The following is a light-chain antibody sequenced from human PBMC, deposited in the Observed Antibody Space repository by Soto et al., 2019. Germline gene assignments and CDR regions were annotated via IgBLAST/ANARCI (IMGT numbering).Light chain of an antibody. CDR3: QQYHRSSIT. J-gene: IGKJ5*01. Sequence: DIQMTQSPSTLSASVGDRVTITCRASQSLNNELAWYQQKPGKAPNLLMYDASTLERVVPSRFSGTGSGTEFTLTISSLQPDDFATYYCQQYHRSSITVGQGTRLEIK. CDR1: QSLNNE. V-gene: IGKV1-5*01. CDR2: DAS.